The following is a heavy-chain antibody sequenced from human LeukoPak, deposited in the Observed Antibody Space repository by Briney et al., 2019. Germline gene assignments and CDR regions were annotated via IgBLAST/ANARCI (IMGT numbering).Heavy chain of an antibody. CDR2: IYTSGST. CDR1: GGSLSSGSYY. Sequence: SETLSLTCTVSGGSLSSGSYYWRWVRQPAGKGLEWVGRIYTSGSTNYNPSLKSRVTISVDTSKNQFSLKLSSVTAADTAVYYCARASMEDIVVVPAAIKWYFDLWGRGTLVTVPS. J-gene: IGHJ2*01. V-gene: IGHV4-61*02. CDR3: ARASMEDIVVVPAAIKWYFDL. D-gene: IGHD2-2*01.